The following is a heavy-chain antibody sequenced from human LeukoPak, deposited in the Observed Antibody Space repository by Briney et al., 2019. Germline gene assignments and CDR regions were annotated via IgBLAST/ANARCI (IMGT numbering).Heavy chain of an antibody. D-gene: IGHD3-3*01. V-gene: IGHV3-15*01. CDR1: GFTFSNAW. Sequence: GGSLRLSCAASGFTFSNAWMSWVRQAPGKGLEWVGRIKSKTDGGTTDYAAPVKGRFTISRDDSKNTLYLQMNSLKTEDTAVYYCTTGVPTIFGADNDYWGQGTLVTVSS. CDR2: IKSKTDGGTT. CDR3: TTGVPTIFGADNDY. J-gene: IGHJ4*02.